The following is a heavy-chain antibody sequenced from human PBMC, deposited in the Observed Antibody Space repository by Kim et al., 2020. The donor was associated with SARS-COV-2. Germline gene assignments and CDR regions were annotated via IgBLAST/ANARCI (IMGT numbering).Heavy chain of an antibody. Sequence: PPLESRVTISVDTSQNQFSLKLSSVTAADTAVYYCATGDGYNSGWGYFQHWGQGTLVTVSS. J-gene: IGHJ1*01. D-gene: IGHD5-12*01. V-gene: IGHV4-31*02. CDR3: ATGDGYNSGWGYFQH.